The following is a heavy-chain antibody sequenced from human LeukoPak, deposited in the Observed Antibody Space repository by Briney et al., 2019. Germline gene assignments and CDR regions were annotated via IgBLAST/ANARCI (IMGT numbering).Heavy chain of an antibody. Sequence: SGTLSLTCAVSGGSISSSNWWSWVRQPPGKGLEWIGEINHSGSTNYNPSLKSRVTISVDTSKNQFSLKLSSVTAADTAVYYCARAGSRYYYYYMDVWGKGTTVTVSS. D-gene: IGHD3-10*01. CDR3: ARAGSRYYYYYMDV. V-gene: IGHV4-4*02. CDR2: INHSGST. CDR1: GGSISSSNW. J-gene: IGHJ6*03.